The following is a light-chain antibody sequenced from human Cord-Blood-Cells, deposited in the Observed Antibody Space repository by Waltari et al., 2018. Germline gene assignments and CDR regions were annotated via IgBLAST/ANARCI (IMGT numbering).Light chain of an antibody. CDR2: AAS. V-gene: IGKV1-39*01. J-gene: IGKJ2*01. CDR1: QSISSD. Sequence: DIQMTQSPSSLSASVGDRVTITCRASQSISSDLNWYQQKPGKAPKLLIYAASSLQSGVTSRCSGTGSGTEFTLTISSLQPEDFATYYCQQSYSTTFGEGTKLEIK. CDR3: QQSYSTT.